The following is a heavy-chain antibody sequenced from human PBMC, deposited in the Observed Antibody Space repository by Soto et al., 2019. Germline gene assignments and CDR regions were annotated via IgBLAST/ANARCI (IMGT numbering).Heavy chain of an antibody. D-gene: IGHD6-19*01. V-gene: IGHV3-30-3*01. J-gene: IGHJ4*02. Sequence: PGWSLRLSCTASGFTFSSYAMHWVRQAPGKGLEWVAVISYDGSNKYYADSVKGRFTISRDNSKNTMYLQMNSLRVEDTAVYYCARPYSSGWYGDLDYWGQGTLVTVSS. CDR3: ARPYSSGWYGDLDY. CDR2: ISYDGSNK. CDR1: GFTFSSYA.